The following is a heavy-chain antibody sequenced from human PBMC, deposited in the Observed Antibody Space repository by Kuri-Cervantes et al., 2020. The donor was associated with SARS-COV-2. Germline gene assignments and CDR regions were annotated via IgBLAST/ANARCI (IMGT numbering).Heavy chain of an antibody. V-gene: IGHV3-23*01. CDR1: GFTFSSYA. Sequence: GGSLRLSCAASGFTFSSYAMSWVRQAPGKGLEWVSAISGSGGSTYYADSVKGRFTIFRDNSKNTLYLQMNSLRAEDTAVYYCANILLGERWLQLGGDAFDIWGQGTMVTVSS. D-gene: IGHD5-24*01. J-gene: IGHJ3*02. CDR2: ISGSGGST. CDR3: ANILLGERWLQLGGDAFDI.